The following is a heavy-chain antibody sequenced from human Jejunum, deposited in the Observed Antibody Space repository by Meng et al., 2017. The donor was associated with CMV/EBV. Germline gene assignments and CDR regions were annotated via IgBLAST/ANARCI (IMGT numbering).Heavy chain of an antibody. Sequence: VPLVQSGSELKKPGASVKISCKASGYMFTRYNINWVRQAPGQWLEWMGYINPKTANPTYVQGFTGRFVFSLDTSVSTAYLQISSLEAEDTAVYYCATGSVAADGKGYWGQGTLVTVSS. CDR2: INPKTANP. CDR1: GYMFTRYN. V-gene: IGHV7-4-1*02. CDR3: ATGSVAADGKGY. D-gene: IGHD6-13*01. J-gene: IGHJ1*01.